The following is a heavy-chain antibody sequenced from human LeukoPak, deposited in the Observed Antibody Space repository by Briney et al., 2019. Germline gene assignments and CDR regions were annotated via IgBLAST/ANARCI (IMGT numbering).Heavy chain of an antibody. Sequence: EASVKVSCKASGYTFTSYGISWVRQAPGQGLEWMGGIIPIFGTANYAQKFQGRVTITADESTSTAYMELSSLRSEDTAVYYCARCYYDYVWGSYRPYYFDYWGQGTLVTVSS. CDR2: IIPIFGTA. D-gene: IGHD3-16*02. V-gene: IGHV1-69*13. CDR1: GYTFTSYG. CDR3: ARCYYDYVWGSYRPYYFDY. J-gene: IGHJ4*02.